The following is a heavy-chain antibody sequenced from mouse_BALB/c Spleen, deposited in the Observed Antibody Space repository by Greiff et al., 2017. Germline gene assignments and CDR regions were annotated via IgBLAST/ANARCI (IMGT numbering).Heavy chain of an antibody. V-gene: IGHV3-6*02. CDR1: GYSITSGYY. D-gene: IGHD1-3*01. CDR3: ARGVGIFDF. Sequence: EVKLVESGPGLVKPSQSLSLTCSVTGYSITSGYYWNWIRQFPGNKLEWMGYISYDGSNNYNPSLKNRISITRDTSKNQFFLKLNSVTTEDTATYYCARGVGIFDFWGQGTTLTVSS. J-gene: IGHJ2*01. CDR2: ISYDGSN.